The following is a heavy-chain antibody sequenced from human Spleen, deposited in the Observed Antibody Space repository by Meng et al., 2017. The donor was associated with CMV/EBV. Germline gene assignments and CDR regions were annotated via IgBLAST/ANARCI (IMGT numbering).Heavy chain of an antibody. V-gene: IGHV1-69*10. CDR2: IIPILGIA. D-gene: IGHD3-10*01. Sequence: SVKVSCKASGGTFSSYAISWVRQAPGQGLEWMGGIIPILGIANYAQKFQGRVTITADKSTSTAYMELSSLRAEDTAVYYCAKASRGGAGYYYYYALDVWGQGTTVTVSS. CDR3: AKASRGGAGYYYYYALDV. J-gene: IGHJ6*02. CDR1: GGTFSSYA.